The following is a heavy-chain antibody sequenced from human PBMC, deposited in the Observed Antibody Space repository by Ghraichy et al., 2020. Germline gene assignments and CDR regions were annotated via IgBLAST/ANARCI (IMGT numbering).Heavy chain of an antibody. D-gene: IGHD2/OR15-2a*01. CDR1: GFTFSSYA. CDR2: ISSDGGNK. Sequence: GGSLRLSCAASGFTFSSYAMHWVRQAPGKGLEWVARISSDGGNKYYADSVKGRFTISRDNSKNTLYLQMNSLRAEDTAVYYCARDRRPWTTYDYWGQGTLVTVSS. CDR3: ARDRRPWTTYDY. J-gene: IGHJ4*02. V-gene: IGHV3-30-3*01.